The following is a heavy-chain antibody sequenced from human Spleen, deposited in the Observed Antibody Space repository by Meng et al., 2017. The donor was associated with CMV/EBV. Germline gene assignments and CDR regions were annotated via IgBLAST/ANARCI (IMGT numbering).Heavy chain of an antibody. J-gene: IGHJ4*02. D-gene: IGHD6-6*01. Sequence: ASVKVSCKASGYTFTDYYIHWVRQAPGQGLEWMGWINPNSGGTYYAQKFQGRITMTRDTSISTAYMELSSLRSDDTAVYFCASTPIAARPYQFDYWGQGTLVTVSS. CDR1: GYTFTDYY. V-gene: IGHV1-2*02. CDR3: ASTPIAARPYQFDY. CDR2: INPNSGGT.